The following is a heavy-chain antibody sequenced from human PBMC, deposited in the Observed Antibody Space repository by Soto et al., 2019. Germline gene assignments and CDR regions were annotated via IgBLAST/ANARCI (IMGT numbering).Heavy chain of an antibody. V-gene: IGHV3-7*01. Sequence: GGSLRLSCAASGFTFNSYWMSWVRQAPGKGLEWVANIKQDGSEKYYVDSVKGRFTISRDNAKNSLELQMNSLRAEDTAVYYCARRLNRFDPWGQGTLVIVSS. J-gene: IGHJ5*02. CDR1: GFTFNSYW. CDR2: IKQDGSEK. CDR3: ARRLNRFDP.